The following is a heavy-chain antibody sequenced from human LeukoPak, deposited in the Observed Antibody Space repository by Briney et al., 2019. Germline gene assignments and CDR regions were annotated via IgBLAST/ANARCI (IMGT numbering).Heavy chain of an antibody. CDR3: ATYDSSVPFDY. J-gene: IGHJ4*02. Sequence: GGSLRLSCAASGFTFTNYWMTWVRQAPGKGLEWVANIKQGGTDKYYVDSVKGRFTISRDNTKNSLYLQMNSLRAEDTAVYYCATYDSSVPFDYWGQGTLVTVSS. V-gene: IGHV3-7*01. CDR2: IKQGGTDK. D-gene: IGHD3-22*01. CDR1: GFTFTNYW.